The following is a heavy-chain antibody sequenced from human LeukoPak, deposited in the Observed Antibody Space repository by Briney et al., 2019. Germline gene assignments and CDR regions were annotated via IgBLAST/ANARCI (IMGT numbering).Heavy chain of an antibody. V-gene: IGHV1-2*04. D-gene: IGHD6-13*01. CDR2: INPNSGGT. J-gene: IGHJ3*02. CDR1: GYTFTGYY. Sequence: ASVKVSCKASGYTFTGYYMHWVRQAPGQGLEWMGWINPNSGGTNYAQKFQGWVTMTRDTSISTAYMELSRLRSDDTAVYYCARGGYSIAAAGGYAFDIWGQGTMVTVSS. CDR3: ARGGYSIAAAGGYAFDI.